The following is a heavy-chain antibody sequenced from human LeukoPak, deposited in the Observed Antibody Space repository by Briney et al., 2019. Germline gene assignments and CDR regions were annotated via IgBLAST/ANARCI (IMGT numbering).Heavy chain of an antibody. CDR3: ARSSTKMNWFDP. CDR1: GGSISSYY. Sequence: SETLSLTCTVSGGSISSYYRSWIRQPPGKGLEWIGYIYYSGSTNYNPSLKSRVTISVDTSKNQFSLKLSSVTAADTAVYYCARSSTKMNWFDPWGQGTLVTVSS. J-gene: IGHJ5*02. CDR2: IYYSGST. D-gene: IGHD2-2*01. V-gene: IGHV4-59*01.